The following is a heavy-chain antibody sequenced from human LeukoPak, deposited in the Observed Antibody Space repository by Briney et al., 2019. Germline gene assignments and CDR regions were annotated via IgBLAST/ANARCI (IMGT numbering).Heavy chain of an antibody. CDR2: IYYSGST. V-gene: IGHV4-39*01. D-gene: IGHD3-10*01. Sequence: SETLSLTCTVSGGSISSSSYYWGWIRQPPGKGLEWIGSIYYSGSTYYNPSLKSRITMSVDTSKNQFSLKLSSVTAAGTAVYYCARPRHYYGSGFDYWGQGSLVTVSS. J-gene: IGHJ4*02. CDR3: ARPRHYYGSGFDY. CDR1: GGSISSSSYY.